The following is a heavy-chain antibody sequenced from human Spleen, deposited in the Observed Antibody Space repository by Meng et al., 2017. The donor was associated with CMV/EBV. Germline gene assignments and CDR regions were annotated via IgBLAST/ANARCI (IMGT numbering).Heavy chain of an antibody. Sequence: GGSLRLSCAASGFIFSSYAMHWVRQAPGKGLEWVSVISDDGHKEYADSVKGRFTISRDNSNKILYLEMNSLRAEDTAVYYCARASSSGLRGFDYWGQGTLVTVSS. V-gene: IGHV3-30-3*01. CDR3: ARASSSGLRGFDY. D-gene: IGHD6-19*01. J-gene: IGHJ4*02. CDR2: ISDDGHKE. CDR1: GFIFSSYA.